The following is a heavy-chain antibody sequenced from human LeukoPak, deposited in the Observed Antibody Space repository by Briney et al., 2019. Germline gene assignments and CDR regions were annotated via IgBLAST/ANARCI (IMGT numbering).Heavy chain of an antibody. CDR2: IGSGGDI. Sequence: GGSLRLSCVASGFTFSNYAMNWVRQAPGKGLEWVSLIGSGGDINYEDSVQGRFTISRDNSKNTLYLEMNRLGAEDTAVYYCAKARGGTYQTYFFDYWGQGTLVTVSS. CDR1: GFTFSNYA. J-gene: IGHJ4*02. D-gene: IGHD1-26*01. CDR3: AKARGGTYQTYFFDY. V-gene: IGHV3-23*01.